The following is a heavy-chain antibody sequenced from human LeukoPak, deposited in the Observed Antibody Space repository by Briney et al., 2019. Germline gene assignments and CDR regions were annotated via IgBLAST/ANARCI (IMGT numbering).Heavy chain of an antibody. CDR1: GGTFSSYA. CDR2: IIPIFGTA. V-gene: IGHV1-69*13. J-gene: IGHJ6*03. D-gene: IGHD1-26*01. Sequence: SVKVSCKASGGTFSSYAISWVRQAPGQGLEWMGGIIPIFGTANYAQKFQGRVTITADESTSTAYMELSSLRSEDTAVYYCARDLESPGELKYYYYMDVWGNGTTVTVSS. CDR3: ARDLESPGELKYYYYMDV.